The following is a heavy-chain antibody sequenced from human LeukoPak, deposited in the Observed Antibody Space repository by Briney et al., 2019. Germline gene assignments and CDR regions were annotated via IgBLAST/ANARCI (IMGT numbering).Heavy chain of an antibody. D-gene: IGHD3-10*01. CDR3: ARGTVRGVSYY. CDR2: ISYDGSNK. Sequence: GGSLRLSCAASGFTFSSYAMHWVRQAPGKGLEWVAVISYDGSNKYYADSVKGRFTISRDNSKNTLYLQMNSLRAEDAAVYYCARGTVRGVSYYWGQGTLVTVSS. CDR1: GFTFSSYA. V-gene: IGHV3-30-3*01. J-gene: IGHJ4*02.